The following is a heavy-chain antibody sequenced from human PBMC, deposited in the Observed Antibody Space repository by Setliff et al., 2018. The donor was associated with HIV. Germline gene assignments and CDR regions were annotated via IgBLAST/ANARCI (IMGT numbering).Heavy chain of an antibody. D-gene: IGHD2-21*02. V-gene: IGHV3-48*01. CDR2: ITADSKII. J-gene: IGHJ4*02. Sequence: GGSLRLSCAASGFTFSDYPMNWVRQAPGEGLEWVSHITADSKIISYAESVKGRFTISRDNAKNSVYLQVNSLRVEDTAMYYCARDQDCAFDYWGQGTLVTVSS. CDR1: GFTFSDYP. CDR3: ARDQDCAFDY.